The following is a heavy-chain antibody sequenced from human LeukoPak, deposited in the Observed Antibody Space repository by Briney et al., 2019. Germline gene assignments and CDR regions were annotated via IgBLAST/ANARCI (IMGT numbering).Heavy chain of an antibody. J-gene: IGHJ3*02. CDR1: GGSISSYQ. CDR2: LYYSGNT. Sequence: SETLSLTCTVSGGSISSYQWSWIRQPPGKGLEGIAYLYYSGNTNYNPSLKSRLTLSVDTSKNQFSLKLNSVIAADTALYYCARHGSTSLHYAFDIWGQGTMVTVSS. D-gene: IGHD2-2*01. V-gene: IGHV4-59*01. CDR3: ARHGSTSLHYAFDI.